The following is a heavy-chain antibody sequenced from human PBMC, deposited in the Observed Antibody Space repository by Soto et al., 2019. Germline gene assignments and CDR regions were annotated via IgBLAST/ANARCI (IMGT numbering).Heavy chain of an antibody. CDR3: ARGLECRGYCLDKPTWFDP. CDR2: IIPIFGTP. D-gene: IGHD2-15*01. V-gene: IGHV1-69*06. Sequence: SVKVSCKASGATFSTYTFSWVRQAPGQGLEWMGRIIPIFGTPYYAQKFQGRVTITADKSTSTVYMELSSLRSDDTAVYFCARGLECRGYCLDKPTWFDPWGQGTLVTVSS. CDR1: GATFSTYT. J-gene: IGHJ5*02.